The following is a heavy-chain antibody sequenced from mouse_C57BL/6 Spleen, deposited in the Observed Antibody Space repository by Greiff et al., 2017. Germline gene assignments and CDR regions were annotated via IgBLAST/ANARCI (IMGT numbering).Heavy chain of an antibody. Sequence: QVQLQQSGAELAKPGASVKLSCKASGYTFTSYWMHWVKQRPGQGLEWIGYINPSSGYTKYNQKFKDKVTLTADKSSSTAYMQLSSLTYEDAAVYCCAGSGGSSYDWYFDVWGTGTTVTVSS. CDR1: GYTFTSYW. V-gene: IGHV1-7*01. D-gene: IGHD1-1*01. CDR2: INPSSGYT. CDR3: AGSGGSSYDWYFDV. J-gene: IGHJ1*03.